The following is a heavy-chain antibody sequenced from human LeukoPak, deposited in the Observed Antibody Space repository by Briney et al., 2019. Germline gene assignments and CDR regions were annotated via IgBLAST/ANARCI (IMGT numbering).Heavy chain of an antibody. Sequence: GSLRLSCAASGLILSSYGIHRVRQAPGKGLEWVAVIWYDGTNIYYGDSVKGRFSISRDNSKNTVYLQMDSLRAEDTAVYYCARDAGGAFGNYVNYFDYWGQGTLVTASS. V-gene: IGHV3-33*01. CDR3: ARDAGGAFGNYVNYFDY. CDR2: IWYDGTNI. J-gene: IGHJ4*02. CDR1: GLILSSYG. D-gene: IGHD4-11*01.